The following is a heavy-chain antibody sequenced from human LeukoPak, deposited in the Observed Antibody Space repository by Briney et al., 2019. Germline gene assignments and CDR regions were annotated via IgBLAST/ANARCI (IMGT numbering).Heavy chain of an antibody. D-gene: IGHD3-3*01. Sequence: GGSLLLSCAASGFTFSSYWMSWVRQAPGKGLEWISYISTSSNTIYYADSVKGRFTISRDNAKNSLYLQMNSLRAEDTAVYYCARNFFSLHMDVWGKGTTVSVSS. J-gene: IGHJ6*03. CDR3: ARNFFSLHMDV. CDR1: GFTFSSYW. CDR2: ISTSSNTI. V-gene: IGHV3-48*01.